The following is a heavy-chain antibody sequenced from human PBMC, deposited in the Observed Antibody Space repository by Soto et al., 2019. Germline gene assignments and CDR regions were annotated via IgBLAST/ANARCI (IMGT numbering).Heavy chain of an antibody. J-gene: IGHJ5*02. CDR2: ITPVFGTA. Sequence: QVQLVQSGAEVKKPGSSVKVSCKASADTFNSYSLSWLRQAPGQRLEWMGGITPVFGTADYAQSFEDRRTITADESTSTVYMELSSLRSDDTAVYYCARSLEGTTVTNWFDPWGQGALVTVSS. V-gene: IGHV1-69*01. D-gene: IGHD4-17*01. CDR1: ADTFNSYS. CDR3: ARSLEGTTVTNWFDP.